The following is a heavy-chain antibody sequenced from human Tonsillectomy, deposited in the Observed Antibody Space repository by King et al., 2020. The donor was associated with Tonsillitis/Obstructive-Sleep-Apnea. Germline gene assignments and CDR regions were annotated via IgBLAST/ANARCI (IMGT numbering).Heavy chain of an antibody. CDR3: VRDSLGWYFDL. CDR2: ISSSGSTI. D-gene: IGHD5-12*01. J-gene: IGHJ2*01. V-gene: IGHV3-48*03. CDR1: GINFSSYE. Sequence: EAQLVQSGGGLVQPGGSLRLSCAAAGINFSSYEMNWVRQAPGKGLEWVSYISSSGSTIYYADSVKGRFTISRDNAKNSLYLQMNSLRAEDTAVYYCVRDSLGWYFDLWGRGTLVSVSS.